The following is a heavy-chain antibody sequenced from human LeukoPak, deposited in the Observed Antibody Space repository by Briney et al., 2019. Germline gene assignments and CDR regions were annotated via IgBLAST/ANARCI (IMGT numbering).Heavy chain of an antibody. J-gene: IGHJ4*02. V-gene: IGHV3-21*04. CDR2: ISSSSSYI. Sequence: GGSLRLSCAASGFTFRSYSMNWVRQAPGKGLEWVSSISSSSSYIYYADSVKGRFTISRDNSKNTLYLQMNSLRAEDTAVYYCAREGIAVAGTNWGQGTLVTVSS. D-gene: IGHD6-19*01. CDR3: AREGIAVAGTN. CDR1: GFTFRSYS.